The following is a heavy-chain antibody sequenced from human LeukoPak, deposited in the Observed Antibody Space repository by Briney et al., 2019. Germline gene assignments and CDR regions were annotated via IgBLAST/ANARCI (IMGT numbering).Heavy chain of an antibody. D-gene: IGHD3-3*02. V-gene: IGHV3-30*02. Sequence: GGSLRLSCAASGFTVSSNYMSWVRQAPGKGLEWVAFIRYDGSNKYYADSVKGRFTVSTDNAKNSLYLQMNSLRVEDTALYFCTKDILPGGADVWGQGTTVTVSS. CDR1: GFTVSSNY. CDR3: TKDILPGGADV. J-gene: IGHJ6*02. CDR2: IRYDGSNK.